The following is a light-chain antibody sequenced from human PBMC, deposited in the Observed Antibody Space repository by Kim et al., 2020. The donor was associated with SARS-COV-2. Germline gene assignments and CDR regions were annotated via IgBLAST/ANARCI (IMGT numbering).Light chain of an antibody. Sequence: EIVLTQSPGTLSVSPGDRATLSCRTRQSLSSNSLAWYKQRPGQPPRLLIYGASTRATGISDRFSGSGSGTDFTLTINGLEPDDFAVYFCQQYGTSLPSFGPGTKVDIK. J-gene: IGKJ3*01. CDR1: QSLSSNS. CDR2: GAS. V-gene: IGKV3-20*01. CDR3: QQYGTSLPS.